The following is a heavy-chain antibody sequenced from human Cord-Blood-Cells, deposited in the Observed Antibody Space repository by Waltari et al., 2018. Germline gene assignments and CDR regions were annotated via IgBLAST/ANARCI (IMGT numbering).Heavy chain of an antibody. CDR3: ARDDSRYSSSWYWFDP. D-gene: IGHD6-13*01. V-gene: IGHV1-69*06. CDR2: IIPIFGTA. J-gene: IGHJ5*02. CDR1: GGTFSSYA. Sequence: QVQLVQSGAEVKKPGSSVKVSCKASGGTFSSYAISWVRQAPGQGLEWMGGIIPIFGTANYAQKFQGRVTITADKSTSTAYMELSSLRSEDTAVYYCARDDSRYSSSWYWFDPWGQGTLVTVSS.